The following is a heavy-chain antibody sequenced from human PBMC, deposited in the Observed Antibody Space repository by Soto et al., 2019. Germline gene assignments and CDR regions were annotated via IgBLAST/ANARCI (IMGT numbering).Heavy chain of an antibody. Sequence: GGSLRLSCAASGFAFSSHWMHWVRQAPGKGLVLVSRINSDGSITTYADSVKGRFSISRDNAKNTLFLQMNSLRVEDTAVYYCARDHDHYSYYGMDVWGQGTSVTVSS. CDR2: INSDGSIT. J-gene: IGHJ6*02. CDR3: ARDHDHYSYYGMDV. V-gene: IGHV3-74*01. CDR1: GFAFSSHW.